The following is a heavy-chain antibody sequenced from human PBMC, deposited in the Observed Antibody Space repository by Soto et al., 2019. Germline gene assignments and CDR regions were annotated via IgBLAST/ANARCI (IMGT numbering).Heavy chain of an antibody. Sequence: PGGSLRLSCAASGFSFSSYGMSWVRQAPGKGLEWVAVIWYDGSNKYYADSVKGRFTISRDNSKNTLYLQMNSLRAEDTAVYYCARDYYYDSSGHFDYWGQGTLVTVSS. V-gene: IGHV3-33*08. CDR1: GFSFSSYG. J-gene: IGHJ4*02. CDR2: IWYDGSNK. D-gene: IGHD3-22*01. CDR3: ARDYYYDSSGHFDY.